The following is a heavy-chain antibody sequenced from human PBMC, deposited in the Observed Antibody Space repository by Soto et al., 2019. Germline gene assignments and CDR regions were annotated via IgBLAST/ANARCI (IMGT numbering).Heavy chain of an antibody. D-gene: IGHD4-4*01. CDR1: GGSISNFY. J-gene: IGHJ6*02. CDR2: IYYSGST. V-gene: IGHV4-59*01. CDR3: ARVGPKTVYYYYYGMDV. Sequence: SETLSLTCTVSGGSISNFYWSWIRQPPGKGLEWIGYIYYSGSTNYNPSLKSRVTISVDTSKNQFSLKLSSVTAADTAVYYCARVGPKTVYYYYYGMDVWGQGTTVTVSS.